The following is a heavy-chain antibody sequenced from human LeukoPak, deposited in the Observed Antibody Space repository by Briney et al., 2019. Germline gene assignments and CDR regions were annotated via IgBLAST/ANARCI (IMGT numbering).Heavy chain of an antibody. CDR1: GGSISSSN. Sequence: ETLSLTCTVSGGSISSSNYYWGWIRQPPGEGLEWVSSISSSSTYMYYADSVKGRFAISRDNAKNSLYLQMNSLRAEDTAVYYCARRNLRSGSSPGFDPWGQGTLVTVSS. J-gene: IGHJ5*02. D-gene: IGHD3-10*01. CDR3: ARRNLRSGSSPGFDP. CDR2: ISSSSTYM. V-gene: IGHV3-21*01.